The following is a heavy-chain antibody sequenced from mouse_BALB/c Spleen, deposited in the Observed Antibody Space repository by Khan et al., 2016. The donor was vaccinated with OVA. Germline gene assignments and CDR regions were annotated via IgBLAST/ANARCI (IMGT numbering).Heavy chain of an antibody. D-gene: IGHD1-1*01. Sequence: EVQLQESGPGLVKPSQSLSLTCTVTGYSITSDYAWNWIRQFPGNKLEWMGYISYSGRTRYNPSLKSRISITRDTSKNQFFLQLNSVPNEDTATXGCARAVTTTTLVAADFDYWGQGTTLTVSS. CDR2: ISYSGRT. CDR3: ARAVTTTTLVAADFDY. J-gene: IGHJ2*01. V-gene: IGHV3-2*02. CDR1: GYSITSDYA.